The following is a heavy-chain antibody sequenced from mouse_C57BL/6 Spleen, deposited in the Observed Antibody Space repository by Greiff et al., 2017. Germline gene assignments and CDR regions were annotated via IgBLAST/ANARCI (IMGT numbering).Heavy chain of an antibody. Sequence: VQRVESGAELVKPGASVKISCKASGYAFSSYWMNWVKQRPGKGLEWIGQIYPGDGDTNYNGQFKGKATLTADKSSSTAYIQLISLTSDDASVYFCARRPLLLRTFDYWGQGTTLTVSS. D-gene: IGHD1-1*01. CDR3: ARRPLLLRTFDY. CDR1: GYAFSSYW. J-gene: IGHJ2*01. V-gene: IGHV1-80*01. CDR2: IYPGDGDT.